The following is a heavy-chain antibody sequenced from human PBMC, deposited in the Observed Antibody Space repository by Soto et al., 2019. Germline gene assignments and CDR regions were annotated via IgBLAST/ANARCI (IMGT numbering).Heavy chain of an antibody. Sequence: QVQLVESGGGVVQPGRSLRLSCAASGFTFSSYGMHWVRQAPGKGLEWVAVIWYDGSNKYYADSVKGRFTISRDNSKNTLHLQMKSLRAEDTAVYYCARDEDVIAVAGTYGMDVWGQGTTVTVSS. CDR3: ARDEDVIAVAGTYGMDV. CDR1: GFTFSSYG. J-gene: IGHJ6*02. D-gene: IGHD6-19*01. CDR2: IWYDGSNK. V-gene: IGHV3-33*01.